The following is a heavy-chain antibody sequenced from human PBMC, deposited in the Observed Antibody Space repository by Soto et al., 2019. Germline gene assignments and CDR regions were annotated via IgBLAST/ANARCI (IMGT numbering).Heavy chain of an antibody. J-gene: IGHJ6*03. CDR2: ISWNSGTM. CDR3: AKGFCSSTRCLTYSYMDV. Sequence: EVQLVESGGGLVQPGRSLRLSCAASGFSSDEYAMHWVRQAPGKGLEWVSGISWNSGTMGYGDSVKGRFTISRDNAKNSLYLQMNSLRAEDTALYYCAKGFCSSTRCLTYSYMDVWGKGTTVTVSS. V-gene: IGHV3-9*02. D-gene: IGHD2-2*01. CDR1: GFSSDEYA.